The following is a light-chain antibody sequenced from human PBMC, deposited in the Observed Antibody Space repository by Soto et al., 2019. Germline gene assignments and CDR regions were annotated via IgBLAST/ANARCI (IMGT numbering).Light chain of an antibody. Sequence: QSALTQPRSVSGSPGQSVTISCTGASSDVGGYNYVSWYQQHPGKAPKLMIYVVNKRPSGVPDRFSGSKSGNTASLTISGLQAEYEADYYCCSYAGSYTLVFGGGTKLTVL. CDR3: CSYAGSYTLV. CDR1: SSDVGGYNY. CDR2: VVN. J-gene: IGLJ2*01. V-gene: IGLV2-11*01.